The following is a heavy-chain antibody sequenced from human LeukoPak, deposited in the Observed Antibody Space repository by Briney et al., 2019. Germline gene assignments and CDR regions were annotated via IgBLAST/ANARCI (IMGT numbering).Heavy chain of an antibody. J-gene: IGHJ4*02. CDR1: GFTFSSYA. CDR2: ISGSGGST. CDR3: AKGGYCTNGVCYELDY. D-gene: IGHD2-8*01. Sequence: GGSLRLSCAASGFTFSSYAMSWVRQAPGKGLEWVSAISGSGGSTYYADSVKGRFIISRDNSKNTLYLQMNSLRAEDTAVYYCAKGGYCTNGVCYELDYWGQGTLVTVSS. V-gene: IGHV3-23*01.